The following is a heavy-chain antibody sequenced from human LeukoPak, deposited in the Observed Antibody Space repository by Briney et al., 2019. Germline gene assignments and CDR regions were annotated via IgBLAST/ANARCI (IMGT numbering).Heavy chain of an antibody. CDR1: GYTLTELS. V-gene: IGHV1-69*13. D-gene: IGHD6-19*01. J-gene: IGHJ4*02. CDR2: IIPIFGTA. Sequence: SVKVSCKVSGYTLTELSMHWVRQAPGQGLEWMGGIIPIFGTANYAQKFQGRVTITADESTSTAYMELSSLRSEDTAVYYCARVPNSSGWHKHLYYFDYWGQGTLVTVSS. CDR3: ARVPNSSGWHKHLYYFDY.